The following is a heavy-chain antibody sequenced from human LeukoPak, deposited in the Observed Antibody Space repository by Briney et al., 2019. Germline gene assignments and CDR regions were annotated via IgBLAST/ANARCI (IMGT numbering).Heavy chain of an antibody. CDR2: ISGYSGPA. Sequence: PGGSLRLSCAASGFSFGSYGLSWVRQAPGKGLQWISYISGYSGPAYYADSVEGRSTISRDNAKNSVFLQMNSVRAEDTAVYYCARDLDTGNYFFAYWGQGTPVIVSS. D-gene: IGHD3-9*01. CDR1: GFSFGSYG. V-gene: IGHV3-48*04. J-gene: IGHJ4*02. CDR3: ARDLDTGNYFFAY.